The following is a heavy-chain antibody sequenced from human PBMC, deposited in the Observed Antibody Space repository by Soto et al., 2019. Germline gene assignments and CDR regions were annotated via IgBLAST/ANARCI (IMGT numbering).Heavy chain of an antibody. D-gene: IGHD6-13*01. Sequence: ASVKVSCKASGYTFTSYAMHWVRQAPGQRLEWMGWINAGNGNTKYSQKFQGRVTITRDTSASTAYMELSSLRSEDTAVYYCARDRKAAAAIDYWGQGTLVTVSS. CDR1: GYTFTSYA. V-gene: IGHV1-3*01. J-gene: IGHJ4*02. CDR2: INAGNGNT. CDR3: ARDRKAAAAIDY.